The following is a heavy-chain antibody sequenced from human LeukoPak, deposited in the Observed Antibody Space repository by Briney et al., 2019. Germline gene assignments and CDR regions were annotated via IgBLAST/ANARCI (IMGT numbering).Heavy chain of an antibody. V-gene: IGHV3-23*01. Sequence: PGGSLRLSCAASGFTFSSYAMSWVRQAPGKGLEWVSSISGSGGSTYYADSVKGRFTISRDNSKNTLYLQMNSLRAEDTAVYYYAKGGRINYYGSGIDYWGQGTLVTVSS. CDR1: GFTFSSYA. CDR3: AKGGRINYYGSGIDY. CDR2: ISGSGGST. J-gene: IGHJ4*02. D-gene: IGHD3-10*01.